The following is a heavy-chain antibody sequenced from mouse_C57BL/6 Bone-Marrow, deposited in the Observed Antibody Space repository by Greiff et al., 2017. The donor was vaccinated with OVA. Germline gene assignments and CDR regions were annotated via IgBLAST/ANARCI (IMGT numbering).Heavy chain of an antibody. CDR2: IAPSDSYI. D-gene: IGHD1-1*01. V-gene: IGHV1-59*01. Sequence: QVQLQQPGAELVRPGTSVKLSCKASGYTFTNYWMHWVKQRPGQGLEWIGVIAPSDSYINYNQKFKGRATLTVDTSSSTAYMHLSSLTSEDAAVYDCADFGSRLYLDYWGQGTSLTVSS. J-gene: IGHJ2*02. CDR3: ADFGSRLYLDY. CDR1: GYTFTNYW.